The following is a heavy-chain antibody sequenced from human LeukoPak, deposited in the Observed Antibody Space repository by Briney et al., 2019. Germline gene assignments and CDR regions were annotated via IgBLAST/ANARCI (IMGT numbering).Heavy chain of an antibody. J-gene: IGHJ4*02. CDR3: AEESGKFDY. V-gene: IGHV3-43*02. CDR2: ISGDGVST. Sequence: GGSLRLSCVASGLPIADFAMHWVRQAPGKGLEWVSLISGDGVSTFYADSVKGRFSISRDNSKNSLYLEMNSLRTEDAAMYYCAEESGKFDYWGQGTLVAVSS. CDR1: GLPIADFA.